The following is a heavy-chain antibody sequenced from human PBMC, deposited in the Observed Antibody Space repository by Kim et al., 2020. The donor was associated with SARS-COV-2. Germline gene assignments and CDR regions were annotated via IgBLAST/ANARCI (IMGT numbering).Heavy chain of an antibody. CDR2: INSDGSST. CDR3: AREVGYSSSWLDY. J-gene: IGHJ4*02. D-gene: IGHD6-13*01. V-gene: IGHV3-74*01. Sequence: LSLTCAASGFTFSSYWMHWVRQAPGKGLVWVSRINSDGSSTSYADSVKGRFTISRDNAKNTLYLQMNSLRAEDTAVYYCAREVGYSSSWLDYWGQGTLVTVSS. CDR1: GFTFSSYW.